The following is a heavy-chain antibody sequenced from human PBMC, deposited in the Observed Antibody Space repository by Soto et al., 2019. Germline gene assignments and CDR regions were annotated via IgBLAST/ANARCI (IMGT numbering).Heavy chain of an antibody. V-gene: IGHV4-34*01. CDR2: ISHSGST. J-gene: IGHJ4*02. CDR3: ASGVTATDVDY. D-gene: IGHD2-21*02. CDR1: GGSFSGFY. Sequence: SETMSLTCAVFGGSFSGFYWRWIRQPPGKGLEWIGEISHSGSTNYNPSLKSRVTISVDTSKNQFSLKLSSVTAADTAVYYCASGVTATDVDYWGQGTLVTVSS.